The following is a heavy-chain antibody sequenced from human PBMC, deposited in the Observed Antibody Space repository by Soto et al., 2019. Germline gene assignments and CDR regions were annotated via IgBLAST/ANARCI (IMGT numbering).Heavy chain of an antibody. CDR2: INPNSGDT. V-gene: IGHV1-2*02. CDR3: ARERGNEPCFDQ. CDR1: GYTFPGYS. J-gene: IGHJ4*02. Sequence: GASVMVSCKASGYTFPGYSLYWVRLGPGQGPEWMGWINPNSGDTNYAQKFQGRVTMTRDTSITTASMELSTLRSDDTAVYYCARERGNEPCFDQWGQGTLVTVSS. D-gene: IGHD3-10*01.